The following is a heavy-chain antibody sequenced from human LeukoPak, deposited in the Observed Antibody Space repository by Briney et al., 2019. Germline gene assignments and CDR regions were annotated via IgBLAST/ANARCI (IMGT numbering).Heavy chain of an antibody. CDR2: ISTSGTT. CDR1: GGFISSSYY. V-gene: IGHV4-4*07. J-gene: IGHJ5*02. Sequence: SETLSLTCTVSGGFISSSYYWSWIRQPAGKGLEWIGRISTSGTTNYNPSLKSRVTISVDTSKNQFSLKLSSVTAADTAVHYCARAAYSSSSTYWFDPWGQGTLVTVSS. D-gene: IGHD6-13*01. CDR3: ARAAYSSSSTYWFDP.